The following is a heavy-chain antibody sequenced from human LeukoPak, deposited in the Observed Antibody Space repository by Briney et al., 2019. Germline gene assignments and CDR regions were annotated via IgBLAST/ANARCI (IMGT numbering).Heavy chain of an antibody. V-gene: IGHV3-48*03. J-gene: IGHJ4*02. Sequence: PGGSLRLSCAASGFTFSSYEMNWVRQAPGKGLEWVSYISSSGSTIYYADSVKGRFTIPRDNAKNSLYLQMNSLRAEDTAVYYCARDDLGLVEMATTTPFDCWGQGTLVTVSS. CDR3: ARDDLGLVEMATTTPFDC. D-gene: IGHD5-24*01. CDR1: GFTFSSYE. CDR2: ISSSGSTI.